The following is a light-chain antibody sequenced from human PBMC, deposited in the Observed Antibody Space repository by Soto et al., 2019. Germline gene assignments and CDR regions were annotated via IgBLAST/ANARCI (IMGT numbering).Light chain of an antibody. V-gene: IGKV2-28*01. CDR3: MQALQTPYT. CDR2: LGS. J-gene: IGKJ2*01. CDR1: QRLLHSNGNNF. Sequence: EIVMTQSPPSLTVTPGEPASISCRSSQRLLHSNGNNFLDWYLQKPGQSPQLLIYLGSNRASGVPDRVSGSAAGTDFTLIISRVEAEDVGVYYCMQALQTPYTFGQGTKLEIK.